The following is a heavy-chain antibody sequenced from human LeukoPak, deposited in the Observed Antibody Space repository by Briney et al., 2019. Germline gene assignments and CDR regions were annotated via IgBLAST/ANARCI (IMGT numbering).Heavy chain of an antibody. V-gene: IGHV1-2*02. CDR1: GYTFTGYY. CDR3: ARMGGGGDGYDLNDY. D-gene: IGHD5-24*01. J-gene: IGHJ4*02. Sequence: ASVKVSCKASGYTFTGYYMHWVRQAPGQGLEWMGWINPNSGGTNYAQKFQGRVTVTADESTSTAYMELSSLRSEDTAVYYCARMGGGGDGYDLNDYWGQGTLVTVSS. CDR2: INPNSGGT.